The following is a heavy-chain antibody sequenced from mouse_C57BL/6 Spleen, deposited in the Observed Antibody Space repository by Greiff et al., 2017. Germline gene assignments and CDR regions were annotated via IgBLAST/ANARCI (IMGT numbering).Heavy chain of an antibody. CDR2: IDPSDSET. V-gene: IGHV1-52*01. D-gene: IGHD1-1*01. J-gene: IGHJ4*01. CDR3: GRRSPNYGSSFYAMYD. CDR1: GYTFTSYW. Sequence: VQLQQPGAELVRPGSSVKLSCKASGYTFTSYWMHWVKQRPIQGLEWIGNIDPSDSETNYNQKFKDKATLTVDKSSSTAYMLLSSLTSEDSAVYYCGRRSPNYGSSFYAMYDRGKGTSVTVAS.